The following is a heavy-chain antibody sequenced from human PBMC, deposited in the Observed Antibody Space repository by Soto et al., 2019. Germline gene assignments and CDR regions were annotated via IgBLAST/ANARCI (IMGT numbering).Heavy chain of an antibody. V-gene: IGHV3-9*01. Sequence: EVQLVESGGGLVQPGRSLRLACAASGFTFDEYGMHWVRQAPGKGLEWVAGISWNGGTKDYAASVKGRFTISRDSAKNSLYLQMNSLRAEDTALYYCAKDIQPPPEVINYYFYYMDVWGKGTAVTVSS. CDR1: GFTFDEYG. J-gene: IGHJ6*03. CDR2: ISWNGGTK. CDR3: AKDIQPPPEVINYYFYYMDV. D-gene: IGHD2-21*01.